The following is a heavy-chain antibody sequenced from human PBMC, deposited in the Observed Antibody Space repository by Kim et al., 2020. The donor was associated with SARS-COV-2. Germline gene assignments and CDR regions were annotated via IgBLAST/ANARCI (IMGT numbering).Heavy chain of an antibody. Sequence: SETLSLTCTVSGGSISSSSYYWGWIRQPPGKGLEWIGIIYYSGSTYYNPSLKSRVTISVDTSKNQFSLKLSSVTAADTAVYYCARHPDTNDYAALIDYWGQGTLVTVSS. D-gene: IGHD4-17*01. CDR3: ARHPDTNDYAALIDY. V-gene: IGHV4-39*01. J-gene: IGHJ4*02. CDR1: GGSISSSSYY. CDR2: IYYSGST.